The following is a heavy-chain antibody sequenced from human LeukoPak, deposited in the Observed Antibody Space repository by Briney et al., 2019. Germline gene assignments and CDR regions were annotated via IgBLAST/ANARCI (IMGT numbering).Heavy chain of an antibody. J-gene: IGHJ4*02. CDR2: ISSSSSYI. CDR1: GFTFSSYS. Sequence: GGSLRLSCAASGFTFSSYSMNWVRQAPGKGLEWVSSISSSSSYIYYADSVKGRFTISRDNAKNSLYLQMNSLRAEDTAVYYCARAQGVDLPHSNDYWGQGTLVTVSS. D-gene: IGHD3-3*01. V-gene: IGHV3-21*01. CDR3: ARAQGVDLPHSNDY.